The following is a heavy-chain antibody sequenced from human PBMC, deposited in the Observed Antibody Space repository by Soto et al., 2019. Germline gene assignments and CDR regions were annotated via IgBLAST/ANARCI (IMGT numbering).Heavy chain of an antibody. CDR2: ISAYNGNT. CDR1: GYTFTSHG. Sequence: QVQLVQSGAEVKKPGASVKVSCKPSGYTFTSHGISWVRQAPGQGLEWMGWISAYNGNTNYAQKFQGRFTMTTDTSTSTAYMELRSLRSDDTAVYYCARGTVTTGYYHYYMDVCGKGTTVTVSS. CDR3: ARGTVTTGYYHYYMDV. V-gene: IGHV1-18*04. D-gene: IGHD4-17*01. J-gene: IGHJ6*03.